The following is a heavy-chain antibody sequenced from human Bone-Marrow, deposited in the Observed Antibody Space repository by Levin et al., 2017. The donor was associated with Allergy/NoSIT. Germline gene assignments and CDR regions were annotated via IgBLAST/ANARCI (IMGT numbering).Heavy chain of an antibody. J-gene: IGHJ6*03. V-gene: IGHV3-66*01. CDR1: GFPVSSSY. CDR2: IYSGGSP. Sequence: PSETLSLTCAASGFPVSSSYMSWVRQAPGKGLEWLSVIYSGGSPYYADSVRGRFIISRDNSQYTVYFQMNSLRAADTAVYYCAGGSGFRYGSFYYNMDVWGKGTTVIVSS. D-gene: IGHD5-18*01. CDR3: AGGSGFRYGSFYYNMDV.